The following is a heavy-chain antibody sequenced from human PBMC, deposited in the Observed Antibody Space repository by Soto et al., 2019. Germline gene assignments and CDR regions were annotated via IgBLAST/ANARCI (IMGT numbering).Heavy chain of an antibody. CDR2: ISYDGSNK. Sequence: PGGSLRLSCAASGFTFSSYAMHWVRQAPGKGLEWVAVISYDGSNKYYADSVKGRFTISRDNSKNTLYLQMNSLRAEDTAVYYCARDRRATGDGSPLYYYYYGMGVWGQGTTVTVSS. J-gene: IGHJ6*02. CDR1: GFTFSSYA. CDR3: ARDRRATGDGSPLYYYYYGMGV. V-gene: IGHV3-30-3*01. D-gene: IGHD7-27*01.